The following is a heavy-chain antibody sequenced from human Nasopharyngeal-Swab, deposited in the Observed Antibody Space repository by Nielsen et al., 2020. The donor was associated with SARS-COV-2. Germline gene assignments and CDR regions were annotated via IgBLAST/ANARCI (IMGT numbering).Heavy chain of an antibody. CDR1: GFTFSSYA. V-gene: IGHV3-30-3*01. J-gene: IGHJ5*02. CDR2: ISYDGSNK. Sequence: GESLKISCAASGFTFSSYAMHWVRQAPGKGLEWVAVISYDGSNKYYADSVKGRFTISRDNSKNTLYLQMNSPRAEDTAVYYCARAGDSSGWYFWFDPWGQGTLVTVSS. D-gene: IGHD6-19*01. CDR3: ARAGDSSGWYFWFDP.